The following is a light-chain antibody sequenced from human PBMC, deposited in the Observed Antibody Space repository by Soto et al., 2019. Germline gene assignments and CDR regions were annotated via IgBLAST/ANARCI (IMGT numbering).Light chain of an antibody. Sequence: EIVLTQSPGTLSLSPGERATLPCRASQSVSSNFLAWYRQKPGQAPRLLIYGASNRATGIPDRFSGSGAGTDFTLTISRLEPEDFAVYYCQQYGDSPRTFGQGTKVDIK. V-gene: IGKV3-20*01. CDR3: QQYGDSPRT. CDR2: GAS. CDR1: QSVSSNF. J-gene: IGKJ1*01.